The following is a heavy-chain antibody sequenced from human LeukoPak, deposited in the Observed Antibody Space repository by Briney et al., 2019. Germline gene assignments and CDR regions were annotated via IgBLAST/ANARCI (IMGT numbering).Heavy chain of an antibody. D-gene: IGHD3-10*01. J-gene: IGHJ5*02. CDR3: AREGLNMVRGVIPKEAWGWFDP. V-gene: IGHV4-4*07. Sequence: SETLSLTCTVSGGSVSDYYWSWIRQSPGKGLEWIGRIYTSGSTNYNPSLKSRVTISVDTSKNQFSLRLSSVTAADTAVYYCAREGLNMVRGVIPKEAWGWFDPWGQGTLVTVSS. CDR2: IYTSGST. CDR1: GGSVSDYY.